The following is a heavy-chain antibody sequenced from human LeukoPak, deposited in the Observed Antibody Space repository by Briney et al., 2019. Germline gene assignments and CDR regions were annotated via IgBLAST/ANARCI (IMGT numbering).Heavy chain of an antibody. CDR1: GGSFSGYY. CDR3: AREPVAGDNAFDV. D-gene: IGHD6-19*01. Sequence: SETLSLTCAVYGGSFSGYYWSWIRQPPGKGLEWIGEINHSGSTNYNPSLKSRVTISVDTSKNQFSLKLSSVTAADTAVYYCAREPVAGDNAFDVWGQGTMVTVSS. V-gene: IGHV4-34*01. J-gene: IGHJ3*01. CDR2: INHSGST.